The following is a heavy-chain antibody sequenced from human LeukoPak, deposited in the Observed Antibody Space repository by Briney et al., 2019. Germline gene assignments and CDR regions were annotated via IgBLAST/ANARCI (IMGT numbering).Heavy chain of an antibody. Sequence: GRSLRPSCAASGFSFSRYAMHWVSQASGRGLEWVASTRSVVSNKDYADSVKGRFTISRDNSKNTTYLEMNSLRAEDTAVYHCAKVRFSDSGRDGLDSGGQGTLVTVSS. V-gene: IGHV3-30*02. CDR2: TRSVVSNK. D-gene: IGHD5-12*01. J-gene: IGHJ5*01. CDR3: AKVRFSDSGRDGLDS. CDR1: GFSFSRYA.